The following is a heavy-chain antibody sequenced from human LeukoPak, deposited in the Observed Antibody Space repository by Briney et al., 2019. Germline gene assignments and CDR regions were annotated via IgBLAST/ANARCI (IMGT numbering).Heavy chain of an antibody. Sequence: GGSLRLSCAASGFTFSDYYVSWIRQAPGKGLEWVSYISSSGSTIYYADSVKGRFTISRDNARNSLYLQMNSLRAEDTAVYYCASPYEHDYGDYGYYYYMDVWGKGTTVTVSS. CDR2: ISSSGSTI. CDR3: ASPYEHDYGDYGYYYYMDV. V-gene: IGHV3-11*04. D-gene: IGHD4-17*01. CDR1: GFTFSDYY. J-gene: IGHJ6*03.